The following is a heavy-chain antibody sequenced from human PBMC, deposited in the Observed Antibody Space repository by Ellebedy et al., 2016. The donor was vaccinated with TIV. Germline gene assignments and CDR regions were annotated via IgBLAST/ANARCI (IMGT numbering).Heavy chain of an antibody. Sequence: ASVKVSCKASGYTFNSYAISWVRQAPGQGLEWMGWISAYNGRREYAQKVQGRVTMTTDTSASTAYMELSSLRSEDTAVYYCARGGVGRYCTNGVCLQALDYWGQGTLVTVSS. CDR1: GYTFNSYA. J-gene: IGHJ4*02. CDR2: ISAYNGRR. CDR3: ARGGVGRYCTNGVCLQALDY. D-gene: IGHD2-8*01. V-gene: IGHV1-18*01.